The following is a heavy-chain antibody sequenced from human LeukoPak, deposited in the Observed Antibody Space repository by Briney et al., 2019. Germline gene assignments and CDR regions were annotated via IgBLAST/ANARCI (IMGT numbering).Heavy chain of an antibody. CDR3: ARRAINSVMFDY. CDR1: GDSISTYY. Sequence: PSETLSLTCTVSGDSISTYYWSWIRQPPGKGLEWIGYIHYSGSTNYNPSLRSRVTISVDTSKNQFSLKLSSATAADTAVYFCARRAINSVMFDYWGLGTLVTVSS. J-gene: IGHJ4*02. D-gene: IGHD3-16*01. V-gene: IGHV4-59*08. CDR2: IHYSGST.